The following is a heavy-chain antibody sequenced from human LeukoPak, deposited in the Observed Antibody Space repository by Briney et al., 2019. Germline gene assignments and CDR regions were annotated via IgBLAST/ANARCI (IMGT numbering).Heavy chain of an antibody. CDR3: ARERAGPYYYGMDV. Sequence: GGSLRFSCAASGFTFSSYGIHWVRQAPGKGLEWVAVIWYDGSNKYYADSVKGRFTISRDNSKNTLYLQMNSLRAEDTAVYYCARERAGPYYYGMDVWGQGTTVTVSS. CDR2: IWYDGSNK. V-gene: IGHV3-33*01. CDR1: GFTFSSYG. J-gene: IGHJ6*02.